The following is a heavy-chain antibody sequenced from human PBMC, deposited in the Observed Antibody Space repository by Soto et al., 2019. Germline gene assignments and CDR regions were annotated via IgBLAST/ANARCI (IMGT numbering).Heavy chain of an antibody. CDR1: GFTFSNYA. V-gene: IGHV3-30-3*01. Sequence: QVQLVESGGGVVQPGRSLRLSCAASGFTFSNYAMHWVRQAPGKGLEWVAVISDAGSNEYYAASVKGRFTISRDNSKKTRYLQMNNLRGEDTAVYYCARDSGGWPDGNFDYWGQGTLVTVSS. CDR3: ARDSGGWPDGNFDY. D-gene: IGHD5-12*01. CDR2: ISDAGSNE. J-gene: IGHJ4*02.